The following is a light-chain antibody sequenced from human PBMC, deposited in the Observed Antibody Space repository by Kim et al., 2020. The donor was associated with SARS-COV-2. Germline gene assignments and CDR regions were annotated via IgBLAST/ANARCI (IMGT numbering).Light chain of an antibody. V-gene: IGKV3-11*01. CDR1: QSVFTH. CDR3: QQRYGWPPLT. J-gene: IGKJ4*01. CDR2: ETS. Sequence: EIVLTQSPATLSLSPGERATLSCRASQSVFTHLAWYQQKPGQAPRLLIFETSKRATGIPARFSGSGSGTDFTLTISSLEPEDFAVYYCQQRYGWPPLTFGGGTKVDIK.